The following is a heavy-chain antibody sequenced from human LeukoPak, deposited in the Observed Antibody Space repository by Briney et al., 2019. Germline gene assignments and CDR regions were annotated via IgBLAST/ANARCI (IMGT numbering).Heavy chain of an antibody. V-gene: IGHV4-34*01. D-gene: IGHD3-3*01. Sequence: SETLSLTCAVYGGSFIGYYWNWIRQPPGKGLEWIGEINHSGSTNYNPSLKSRVTISVDTSKNQFSLKLSSVTAADTAIYYCASGYDRWYFDLWGRGTLVTVSS. CDR2: INHSGST. CDR1: GGSFIGYY. CDR3: ASGYDRWYFDL. J-gene: IGHJ2*01.